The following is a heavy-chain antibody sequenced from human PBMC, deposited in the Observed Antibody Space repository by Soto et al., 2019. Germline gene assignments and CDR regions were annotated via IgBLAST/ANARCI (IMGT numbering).Heavy chain of an antibody. CDR1: EFSFSTYN. J-gene: IGHJ6*01. D-gene: IGHD6-13*01. CDR2: ISSTRSHI. CDR3: ARDPAADGYYGMDV. Sequence: EVQLVESGGGLVKPGGSLRLSCVASEFSFSTYNMNWVRQAPGKGLEWVSFISSTRSHIHYADSVKGRFTISRDNAKNSLYLQMNSLRAEDTAVYYCARDPAADGYYGMDVW. V-gene: IGHV3-21*01.